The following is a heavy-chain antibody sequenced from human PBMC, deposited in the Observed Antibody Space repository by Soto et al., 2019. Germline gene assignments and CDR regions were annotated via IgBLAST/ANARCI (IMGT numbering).Heavy chain of an antibody. Sequence: EVQLLESGGGLVQPGGSLRLSCAASGFSVSRYAMMWVRQPPGKGQEWVAGMTGSGGDIRYADPVKGRFTISKDKSKNTLYVQMNSLRAEDTAIYYCAKDAVYGDGLWLASNWGQGTLVTVSS. CDR1: GFSVSRYA. J-gene: IGHJ4*02. CDR2: MTGSGGDI. V-gene: IGHV3-23*01. D-gene: IGHD2-21*02. CDR3: AKDAVYGDGLWLASN.